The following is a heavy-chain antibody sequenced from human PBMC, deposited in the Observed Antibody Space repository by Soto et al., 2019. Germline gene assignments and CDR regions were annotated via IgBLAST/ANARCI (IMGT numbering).Heavy chain of an antibody. D-gene: IGHD2-21*01. V-gene: IGHV3-23*01. Sequence: EVQVLESGGGLVQPGGSLRLSCAASGFTFSSYAMTWVRQAPGKGLEWISSISDGGDGSYYADSVKGRFTLSRDNSKNTQSLQMNSLRADDTAVYYCAKGGIGRARGREYWGQGTLVTVSS. CDR1: GFTFSSYA. CDR3: AKGGIGRARGREY. J-gene: IGHJ4*02. CDR2: ISDGGDGS.